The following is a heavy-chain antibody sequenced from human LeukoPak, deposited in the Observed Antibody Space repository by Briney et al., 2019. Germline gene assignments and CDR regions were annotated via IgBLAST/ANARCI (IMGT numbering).Heavy chain of an antibody. Sequence: GGSLRLSCAASGFTFSSYWMHWVRQAPGKGLVWVSRINSDGSSTSYADSVKGRFTISRDNAKNTLYLQMNSLRAEDTAVYYCARVRGSPAAFDIWGQGIMVTVSS. J-gene: IGHJ3*02. CDR1: GFTFSSYW. CDR3: ARVRGSPAAFDI. CDR2: INSDGSST. D-gene: IGHD3-16*01. V-gene: IGHV3-74*01.